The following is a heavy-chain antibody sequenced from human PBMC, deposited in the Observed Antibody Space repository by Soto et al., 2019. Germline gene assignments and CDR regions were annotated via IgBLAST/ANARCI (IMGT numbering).Heavy chain of an antibody. V-gene: IGHV5-10-1*01. CDR2: IDPSDSYT. Sequence: PGESLKISCKGSGYSFTSYWISWVRQMPGKGLEWMGRIDPSDSYTNYSPSFQGHVTISADKSISTAYLQWSSLKASDTAMYYCETREDYYYYGMDVWGQGTTVTVSS. CDR1: GYSFTSYW. J-gene: IGHJ6*02. CDR3: ETREDYYYYGMDV.